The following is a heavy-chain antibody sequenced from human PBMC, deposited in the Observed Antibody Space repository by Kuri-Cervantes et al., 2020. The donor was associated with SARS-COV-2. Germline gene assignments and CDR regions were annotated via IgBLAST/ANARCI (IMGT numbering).Heavy chain of an antibody. D-gene: IGHD3-9*01. J-gene: IGHJ6*02. CDR2: ISRTSTYK. V-gene: IGHV3-21*06. CDR3: ARGGSGDSRPSHYDIPDFYYTLDV. CDR1: GFSFTSYR. Sequence: GESLKISCAASGFSFTSYRMTWVRQTPGKGLEWVSSISRTSTYKHYADSVKGRFSMSRDNAKNSLYLQLESLRVEDTAIYYCARGGSGDSRPSHYDIPDFYYTLDVWGQGTTVTVSS.